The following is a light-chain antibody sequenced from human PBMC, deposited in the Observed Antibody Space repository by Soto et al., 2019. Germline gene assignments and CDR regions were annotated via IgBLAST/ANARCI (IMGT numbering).Light chain of an antibody. Sequence: IPLTPSPSSLSASVGDRVTVTCRASQSINIYLNWYQQKPGKAPTLLIYGASTLQSGVPSRFSGGGSRTDFTLTISSLQTEDFATYYCQQSYRSPYTFGQGTKLEI. CDR1: QSINIY. CDR2: GAS. CDR3: QQSYRSPYT. V-gene: IGKV1-39*01. J-gene: IGKJ2*01.